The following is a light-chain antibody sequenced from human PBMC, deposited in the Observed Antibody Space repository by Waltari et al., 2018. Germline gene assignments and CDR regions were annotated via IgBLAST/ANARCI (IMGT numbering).Light chain of an antibody. Sequence: EIVLTQSPATLSLSPGERATLSCRASQSVSSYLAWYQQKPGQAPRLLIYDASNSATGIPARCSGSGSGTDFTLTISSLEPEDFAVYYCQQRSNWPRSTFGGGTKVEIK. V-gene: IGKV3-11*01. CDR1: QSVSSY. CDR2: DAS. J-gene: IGKJ4*01. CDR3: QQRSNWPRST.